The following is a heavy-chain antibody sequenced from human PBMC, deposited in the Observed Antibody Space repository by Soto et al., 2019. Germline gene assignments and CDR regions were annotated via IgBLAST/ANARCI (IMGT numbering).Heavy chain of an antibody. Sequence: ASVKVSCKASGYTFTSYGISWVRQAPGQGLGWMGWISAYNGNTNYAQKLQGRVTMTTDTSTSTAYMELRSLRSDDTAVYYCARLGYCSSTSCSRSSYYYGMDVWGQGTTVTVSS. V-gene: IGHV1-18*04. D-gene: IGHD2-2*01. CDR1: GYTFTSYG. J-gene: IGHJ6*02. CDR3: ARLGYCSSTSCSRSSYYYGMDV. CDR2: ISAYNGNT.